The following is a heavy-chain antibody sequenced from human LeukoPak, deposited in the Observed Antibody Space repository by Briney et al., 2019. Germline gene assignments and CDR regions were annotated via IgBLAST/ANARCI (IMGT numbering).Heavy chain of an antibody. CDR1: GGSFNLYS. Sequence: SSETLSLTCTVSGGSFNLYSWTWIRQPPGKGLEWIAEIGHGGSINFNPSLKSRVTVSLDTSKNQYSLRLSSVTAADTAVYYCASRETFYFYYMDVWGNGTTVTVSS. CDR2: IGHGGSI. D-gene: IGHD1-26*01. CDR3: ASRETFYFYYMDV. J-gene: IGHJ6*03. V-gene: IGHV4-34*01.